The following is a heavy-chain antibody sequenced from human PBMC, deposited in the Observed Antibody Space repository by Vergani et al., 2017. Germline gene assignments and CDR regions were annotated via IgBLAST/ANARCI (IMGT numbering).Heavy chain of an antibody. Sequence: QVQLQESGPGLVKPSQTLSLTCTVSDGPISSGPYYWSWIRQPAGKGLEWIGRIYTSGSTDYNPSLKSRVTRSVDTSKNQFSLKLSSVTAADTAVYYCASIVVLPLPIRDGDAFDVWGQGTVVTVSS. D-gene: IGHD2-15*01. CDR3: ASIVVLPLPIRDGDAFDV. V-gene: IGHV4-61*02. J-gene: IGHJ3*01. CDR2: IYTSGST. CDR1: DGPISSGPYY.